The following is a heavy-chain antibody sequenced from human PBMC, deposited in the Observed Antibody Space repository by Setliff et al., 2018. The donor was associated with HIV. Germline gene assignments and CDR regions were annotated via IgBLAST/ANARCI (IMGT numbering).Heavy chain of an antibody. CDR2: ISYDGSNK. D-gene: IGHD1-1*01. J-gene: IGHJ6*03. Sequence: GGSLRLSCAASGFTFSHYAMHWVRQAPGKGLEWVALISYDGSNKYYADSVKGRFTISRDNSKNTLYLQMNSLRAEDTAVYYCARGTSGTYYYLYYYYMDVWGKGTTVTVSS. V-gene: IGHV3-30*04. CDR1: GFTFSHYA. CDR3: ARGTSGTYYYLYYYYMDV.